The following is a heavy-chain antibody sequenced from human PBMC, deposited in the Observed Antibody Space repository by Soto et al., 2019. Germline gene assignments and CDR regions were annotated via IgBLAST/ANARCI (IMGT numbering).Heavy chain of an antibody. CDR3: ARQRYSSGWYYYY. V-gene: IGHV5-51*01. CDR1: GYSFTSYW. Sequence: GESLKNSCKGSGYSFTSYWIGWVRQMPGKGLEWMGIIYPGDSDTRYSPSFQGQVTISADKSISTAYLQWSSLKASDTAMYYCARQRYSSGWYYYYWGQGTLVTVSS. J-gene: IGHJ4*02. D-gene: IGHD6-19*01. CDR2: IYPGDSDT.